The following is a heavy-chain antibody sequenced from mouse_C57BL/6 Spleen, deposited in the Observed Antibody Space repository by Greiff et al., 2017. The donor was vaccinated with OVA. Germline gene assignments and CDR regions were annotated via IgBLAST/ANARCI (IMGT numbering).Heavy chain of an antibody. V-gene: IGHV1-69*01. J-gene: IGHJ2*01. CDR2: IDPSDSYT. D-gene: IGHD6-1*01. CDR3: ARQDSPGYFDY. Sequence: VQLQQPGAELVMPGASAKLSCKASGYTFTSYWMHWVKQRPGQGLEWIGEIDPSDSYTNYNQKFKGKSTLTVDKSSSTAYMQLSSLTSEDSAVYYCARQDSPGYFDYWGQGTTLTGAS. CDR1: GYTFTSYW.